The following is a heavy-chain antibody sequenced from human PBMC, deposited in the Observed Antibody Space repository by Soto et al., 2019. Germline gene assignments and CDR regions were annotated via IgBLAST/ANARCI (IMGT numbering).Heavy chain of an antibody. J-gene: IGHJ4*02. Sequence: ALGTLSPTCSVSYDPINSYKNFLGWIRPPPGKGLEWIGSIYYRGNAYYNPSLQTRVTISLDKSRSQFSLKLNSVTAADSAVYFCARLEGLATISYYFDFWGPGALVTVSS. V-gene: IGHV4-39*01. D-gene: IGHD6-19*01. CDR3: ARLEGLATISYYFDF. CDR1: YDPINSYKNF. CDR2: IYYRGNA.